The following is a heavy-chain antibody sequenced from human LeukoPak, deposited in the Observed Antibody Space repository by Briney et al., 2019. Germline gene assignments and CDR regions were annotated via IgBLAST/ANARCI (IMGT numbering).Heavy chain of an antibody. CDR2: INHSGST. CDR3: ARPYYYDSRIDP. CDR1: GGSFSGYY. Sequence: SETLSLTCAVYGGSFSGYYWSWIRQPPGKGLEWIGEINHSGSTNYNPSLKSRVTMSADTSKNQLSLKLSSVTAADTAVYYCARPYYYDSRIDPWGQGILVTVSS. D-gene: IGHD3-22*01. V-gene: IGHV4-34*01. J-gene: IGHJ5*02.